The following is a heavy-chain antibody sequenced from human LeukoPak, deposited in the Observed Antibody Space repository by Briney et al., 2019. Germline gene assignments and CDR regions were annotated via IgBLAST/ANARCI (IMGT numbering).Heavy chain of an antibody. CDR1: GFIFSSYG. CDR2: IWYDGSNK. CDR3: ARGTSCSESYTVLLDY. Sequence: GGSLRLSCAACGFIFSSYGMQGVREAPGKGVEGVAVIWYDGSNKYYADSVKGRFIISRDNSKNTLYLQMNSLRAEDTAVYYCARGTSCSESYTVLLDYWGQGTLVTVSS. V-gene: IGHV3-33*01. J-gene: IGHJ4*02. D-gene: IGHD3-10*02.